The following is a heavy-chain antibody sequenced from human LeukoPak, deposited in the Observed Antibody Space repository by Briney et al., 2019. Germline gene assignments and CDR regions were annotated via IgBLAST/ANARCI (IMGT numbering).Heavy chain of an antibody. J-gene: IGHJ3*02. D-gene: IGHD4-23*01. CDR1: GGSISSYY. V-gene: IGHV4-59*01. CDR2: IYYSGST. CDR3: ARGGTAVIAPYAFDI. Sequence: SETLSLTCTVSGGSISSYYWSWIRQPPGKGLVWIGYIYYSGSTNCNPSVKSRVAMSVDTSKKQFSLKLSSLTAADTAVYYCARGGTAVIAPYAFDIWGQGTMVTVSS.